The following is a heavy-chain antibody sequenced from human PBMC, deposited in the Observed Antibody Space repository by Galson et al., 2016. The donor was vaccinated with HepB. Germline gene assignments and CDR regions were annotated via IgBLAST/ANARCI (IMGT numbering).Heavy chain of an antibody. J-gene: IGHJ6*02. Sequence: SLRLSCAASGFTFTSNWMNWVRQAPGKGLEWVASINRDGDEKYYVDFVKGRFTISRDNAKNSLYLQMNSLRVEDTAVYYRARGTGMDGWGQGTPVTVSS. CDR1: GFTFTSNW. CDR2: INRDGDEK. V-gene: IGHV3-7*01. CDR3: ARGTGMDG.